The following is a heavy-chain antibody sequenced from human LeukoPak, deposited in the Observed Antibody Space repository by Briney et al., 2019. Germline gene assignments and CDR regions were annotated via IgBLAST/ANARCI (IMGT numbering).Heavy chain of an antibody. V-gene: IGHV1-69*06. D-gene: IGHD5-18*01. CDR1: GGTFSSYA. CDR3: ARADTAMALRYSFDY. Sequence: SVKVSCKASGGTFSSYAISWVRQAPGQGLEWMGGIIPIFGTANYAQKFQGRVTITADKSTSTAYMELSSLRSEDTAVYYCARADTAMALRYSFDYWGQGTLVTVSS. CDR2: IIPIFGTA. J-gene: IGHJ4*02.